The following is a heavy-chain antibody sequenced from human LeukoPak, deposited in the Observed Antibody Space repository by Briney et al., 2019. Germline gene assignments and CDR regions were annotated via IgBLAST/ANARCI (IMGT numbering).Heavy chain of an antibody. Sequence: ASVKVSCKASGGTFSSYAISWVRQAPGQGLEWMGRIIPILGIANYAQKFQGRVTITADKSTSTAYMELSSLRSEDTAVYYCARDPDSSSSPYYWGQGTLVTVSS. V-gene: IGHV1-69*04. CDR1: GGTFSSYA. J-gene: IGHJ4*02. CDR3: ARDPDSSSSPYY. CDR2: IIPILGIA. D-gene: IGHD6-13*01.